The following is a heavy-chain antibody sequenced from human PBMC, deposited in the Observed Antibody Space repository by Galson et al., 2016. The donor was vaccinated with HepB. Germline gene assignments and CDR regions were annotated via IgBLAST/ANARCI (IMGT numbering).Heavy chain of an antibody. J-gene: IGHJ4*02. CDR3: ASRPTDHWLAPYDY. Sequence: SLRLSCAASGSTFSDCAMSWVRQTPGKGLGWVSGISGSGDRTYYADSVKGRFTVSRDNSKNTLYLQMNSLRVEDTAVYYCASRPTDHWLAPYDYWGRGSLVTVSS. CDR2: ISGSGDRT. D-gene: IGHD6-19*01. CDR1: GSTFSDCA. V-gene: IGHV3-23*01.